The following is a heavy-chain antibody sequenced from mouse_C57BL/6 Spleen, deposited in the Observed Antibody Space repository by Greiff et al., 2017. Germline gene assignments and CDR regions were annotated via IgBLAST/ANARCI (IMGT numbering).Heavy chain of an antibody. CDR1: GYTFTSYW. CDR2: IHPNSGST. Sequence: QVQLQQPGAELVKPGASVKLSCKASGYTFTSYWMHWVKQRPGQGLEWIGMIHPNSGSTNYNEKFKSKATLTVDKSSSTAYMQLSSLTSEDSAVYYCASRFYDYDVDAMDYWGQGTSVTVSS. V-gene: IGHV1-64*01. CDR3: ASRFYDYDVDAMDY. J-gene: IGHJ4*01. D-gene: IGHD2-4*01.